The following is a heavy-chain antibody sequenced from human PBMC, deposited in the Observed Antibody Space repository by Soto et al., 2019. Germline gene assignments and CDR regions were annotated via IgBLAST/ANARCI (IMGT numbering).Heavy chain of an antibody. Sequence: QVQLVQSGAEVKKPGSSVRVSCKVSGGTFGSHTFTWVRQAPGQGLEWMGEIIPVFNAANYAQRFQDRVTITEDRSSTTVYLELSRLTSADTATYYCARSETLTYHNTRGTDLDFGGQGTLVIVSS. D-gene: IGHD3-16*01. CDR2: IIPVFNAA. J-gene: IGHJ4*02. CDR3: ARSETLTYHNTRGTDLDF. V-gene: IGHV1-69*06. CDR1: GGTFGSHT.